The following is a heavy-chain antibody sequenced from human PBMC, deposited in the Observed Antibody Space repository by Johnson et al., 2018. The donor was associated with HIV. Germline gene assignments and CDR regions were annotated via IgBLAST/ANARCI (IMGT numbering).Heavy chain of an antibody. CDR2: IGSSGSPI. CDR1: GFTVSSNY. J-gene: IGHJ3*02. V-gene: IGHV3-53*03. Sequence: VQLVESGGGLIQPGGSLRLSCAASGFTVSSNYMSWVRQAPGKGLEWISYIGSSGSPIYYADSVRGRFTISRDNSKNTLYLQMNSLRAEDTAVYYCAGGYGSGSGDAFDIWGQGTMVTVSS. D-gene: IGHD3-10*01. CDR3: AGGYGSGSGDAFDI.